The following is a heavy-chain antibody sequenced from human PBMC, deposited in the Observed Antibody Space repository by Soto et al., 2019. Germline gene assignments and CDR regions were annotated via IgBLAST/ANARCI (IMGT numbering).Heavy chain of an antibody. V-gene: IGHV4-39*01. CDR2: IYYSGST. Sequence: SETPSLTCTVSGGSISSSSYYWGWIRQPPGKGLEWIGSIYYSGSTYYNPSLKSRVTISVDTSKNQFSLKLSSVTTADTAVYYCARHQSYYDSSGYGGNYYYYYGMDVWGQGTTVTVSS. D-gene: IGHD3-22*01. CDR1: GGSISSSSYY. CDR3: ARHQSYYDSSGYGGNYYYYYGMDV. J-gene: IGHJ6*02.